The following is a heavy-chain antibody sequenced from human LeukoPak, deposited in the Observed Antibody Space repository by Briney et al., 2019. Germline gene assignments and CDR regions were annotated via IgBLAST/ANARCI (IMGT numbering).Heavy chain of an antibody. V-gene: IGHV1-69*13. CDR2: IIPIFGTA. D-gene: IGHD3-22*01. CDR3: ARAPPLANYYDSSGPVGFDY. J-gene: IGHJ4*02. Sequence: GASVKVSCKASGGTFSSYAIIWVRQAPGQGLEWMGGIIPIFGTANYAQKFQGRVTITADESTSTAYMELSSLRSEDTAVYYCARAPPLANYYDSSGPVGFDYWGQGTLVTVSS. CDR1: GGTFSSYA.